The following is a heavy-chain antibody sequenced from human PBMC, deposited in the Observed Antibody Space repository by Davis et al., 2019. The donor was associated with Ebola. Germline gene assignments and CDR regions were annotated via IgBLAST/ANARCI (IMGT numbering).Heavy chain of an antibody. J-gene: IGHJ4*02. D-gene: IGHD1-26*01. V-gene: IGHV3-15*07. CDR2: IKTKTDEGIL. CDR3: ATDEGGSRY. Sequence: GESLKISCGVSGFSFSSAWMNWVRLVPGKGLEWVGRIKTKTDEGILDYAEAVKGRFTMSRDDVRNTMSLHMSGLKTEDTGVYYCATDEGGSRYWGQGSRVIVSS. CDR1: GFSFSSAW.